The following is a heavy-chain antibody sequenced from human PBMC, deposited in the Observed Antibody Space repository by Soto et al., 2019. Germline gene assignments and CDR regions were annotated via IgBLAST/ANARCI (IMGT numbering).Heavy chain of an antibody. CDR3: ARASDFWSGYHMDV. D-gene: IGHD3-3*01. J-gene: IGHJ6*03. V-gene: IGHV1-69*13. Sequence: GASVKVSCKASGGTFSSYAISWVRQAPGQGLEWMGGIIPIFGTANYAQKFQGRVTITADESTSTAYMELSSVTAADTAVYYCARASDFWSGYHMDVWGKGTTVTVSS. CDR1: GGTFSSYA. CDR2: IIPIFGTA.